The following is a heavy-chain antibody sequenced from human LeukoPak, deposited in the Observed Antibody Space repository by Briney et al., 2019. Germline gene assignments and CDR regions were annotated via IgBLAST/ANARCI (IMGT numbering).Heavy chain of an antibody. J-gene: IGHJ6*03. Sequence: SETLSLTCTVSGDSISSSRYYWGWIRQPPGKGLEWIGTIYYSGNTYYNPSLESRVIISVDTSKNQFSLKLSSVTAADTAVYYCARAFYDFRRPDYYYYYMDVWGKGTTVTVSS. CDR3: ARAFYDFRRPDYYYYYMDV. D-gene: IGHD3-3*01. V-gene: IGHV4-39*07. CDR1: GDSISSSRYY. CDR2: IYYSGNT.